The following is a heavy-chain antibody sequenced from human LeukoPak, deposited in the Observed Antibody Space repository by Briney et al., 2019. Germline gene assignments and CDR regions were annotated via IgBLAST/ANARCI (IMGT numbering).Heavy chain of an antibody. CDR3: ARLYIAAAGTTDY. D-gene: IGHD6-13*01. Sequence: GSLRLSCAASGFTFSSYAMHWVRQAPGKGLEWVAVISYDGSNKYYADSVKGRFTTSRDNSKNTLYLQMNSLRAEDTAVYYCARLYIAAAGTTDYWGQGTLVTVSS. CDR1: GFTFSSYA. V-gene: IGHV3-30*04. CDR2: ISYDGSNK. J-gene: IGHJ4*02.